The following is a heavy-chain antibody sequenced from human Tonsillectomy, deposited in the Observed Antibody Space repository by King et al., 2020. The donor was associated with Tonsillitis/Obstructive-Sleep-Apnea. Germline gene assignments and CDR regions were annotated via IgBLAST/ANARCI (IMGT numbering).Heavy chain of an antibody. CDR3: AGGVVIAILDY. Sequence: VQLVESGGGLVQPGGSLRLSCAASGLAVSSNYMSWVRQAPGKGLEWVSVIYSGGSTYYGDSVKGRFTISRDNSKNTVYLQMNSLRVEDTAVYYCAGGVVIAILDYGGQGALVTVSS. D-gene: IGHD2-21*01. CDR1: GLAVSSNY. CDR2: IYSGGST. V-gene: IGHV3-66*01. J-gene: IGHJ4*02.